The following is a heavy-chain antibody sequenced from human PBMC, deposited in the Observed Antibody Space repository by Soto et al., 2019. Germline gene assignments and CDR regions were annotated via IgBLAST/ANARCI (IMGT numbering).Heavy chain of an antibody. CDR2: IYYTGST. CDR3: AREYANSPEAFDF. J-gene: IGHJ4*02. Sequence: TSETLSLTCTVSGGSVNSDSHNWSWIRQPPGKGLEWIGYIYYTGSTNYNPSLKSRATISLDTSRNQFSLKLSSVTAADTAVFYCAREYANSPEAFDFWGQGALVTVSS. V-gene: IGHV4-61*01. D-gene: IGHD2-2*01. CDR1: GGSVNSDSHN.